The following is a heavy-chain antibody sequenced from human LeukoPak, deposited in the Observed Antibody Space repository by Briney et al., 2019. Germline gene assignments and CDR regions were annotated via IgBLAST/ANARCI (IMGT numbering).Heavy chain of an antibody. CDR3: ARNLWFGESSDAFDM. Sequence: ASVKVSCKASGYTFTSYDINWVRQATGRGLEWMGWMNPNSGNTGYAQKFQGRVTITRNTSISTAYMELSSLRSEDTAVYYCARNLWFGESSDAFDMWGQGTMVTVSS. D-gene: IGHD3-10*01. CDR2: MNPNSGNT. V-gene: IGHV1-8*03. CDR1: GYTFTSYD. J-gene: IGHJ3*02.